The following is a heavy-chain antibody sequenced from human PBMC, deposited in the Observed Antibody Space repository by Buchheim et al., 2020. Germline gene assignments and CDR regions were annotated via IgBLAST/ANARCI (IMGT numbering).Heavy chain of an antibody. Sequence: QVQLQESGPGLVKPSETLSLTCTVSGDSINNYYWSWIRQPPGKGLEWIGYISYSGSTTYNPSLRSRVTISLDTSKNQFSLKLTSVTAADTAVYYCARGTYGGNGFDPWGQGTL. CDR3: ARGTYGGNGFDP. V-gene: IGHV4-59*01. CDR2: ISYSGST. CDR1: GDSINNYY. J-gene: IGHJ5*02. D-gene: IGHD1-7*01.